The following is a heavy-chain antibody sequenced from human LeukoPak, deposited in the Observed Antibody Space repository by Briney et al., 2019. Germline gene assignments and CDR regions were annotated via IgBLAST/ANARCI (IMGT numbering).Heavy chain of an antibody. CDR3: ARDHQTTMVVVTRAFDV. J-gene: IGHJ3*01. CDR1: GYTFTSYD. Sequence: ASVKVSCKASGYTFTSYDINWVRQATGQGLEWMGWMNPNSGNTGYAQKFQGRVTITRNTSISTAYMELSSLRSEDTAVYYCARDHQTTMVVVTRAFDVWGQGRMVIVSS. CDR2: MNPNSGNT. V-gene: IGHV1-8*03. D-gene: IGHD3-22*01.